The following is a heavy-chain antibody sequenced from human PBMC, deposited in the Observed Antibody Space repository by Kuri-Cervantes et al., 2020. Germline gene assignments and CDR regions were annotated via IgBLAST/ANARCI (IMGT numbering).Heavy chain of an antibody. CDR1: GFTFSSYS. CDR2: ISSSSSYI. V-gene: IGHV3-21*01. CDR3: AKGFMGGPLGIFDS. Sequence: GESLKISCAASGFTFSSYSMNWVRQAPGKGLEWVSSISSSSSYIYYADSVKGRFTISRDNAKNSLYLQMNSLRAEDTAVYYCAKGFMGGPLGIFDSWGQGTLVTVSS. D-gene: IGHD3-16*01. J-gene: IGHJ4*02.